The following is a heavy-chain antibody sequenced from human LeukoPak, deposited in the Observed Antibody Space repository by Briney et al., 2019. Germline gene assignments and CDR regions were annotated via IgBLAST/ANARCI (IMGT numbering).Heavy chain of an antibody. CDR1: GGSISSYY. J-gene: IGHJ4*02. Sequence: PSETLSLTCTVSGGSISSYYWSWIRQPPGKGLEWIGYIYYSGSTNYNPSLKSRVTISIDTSKNQFSLKPSSVTAADTALYYCARGPGTWYYYWGQGTLVTVSS. CDR2: IYYSGST. D-gene: IGHD6-13*01. CDR3: ARGPGTWYYY. V-gene: IGHV4-59*12.